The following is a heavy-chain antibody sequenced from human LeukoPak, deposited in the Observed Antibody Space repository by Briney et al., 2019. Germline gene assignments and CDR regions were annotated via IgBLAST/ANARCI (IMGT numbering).Heavy chain of an antibody. Sequence: PGGSLRLSCAASGLTFNYAWMNWVRQAPGKGLEWVGRIKSKSGGGTTDYAAPVKGRVTISRDDSQNSVYLQMNSLKTEDTAVYYCARDGYSYGTNYYFDYWGQGTLVTVSS. J-gene: IGHJ4*02. V-gene: IGHV3-15*01. CDR2: IKSKSGGGTT. CDR3: ARDGYSYGTNYYFDY. D-gene: IGHD5-18*01. CDR1: GLTFNYAW.